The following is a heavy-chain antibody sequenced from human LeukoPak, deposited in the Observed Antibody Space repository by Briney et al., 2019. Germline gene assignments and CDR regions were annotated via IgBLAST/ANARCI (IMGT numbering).Heavy chain of an antibody. V-gene: IGHV5-51*01. J-gene: IGHJ4*02. D-gene: IGHD3-10*01. Sequence: GESLKISCQGSGYSFTSYWIGWVRQMPGKGLEWMGIIYPGDSDTRYSPSFQGQVTISADKSISTAYLQWSSLKASDTAMYYCARQRGYYGSGYYFDYWGQGTLVTVSS. CDR3: ARQRGYYGSGYYFDY. CDR1: GYSFTSYW. CDR2: IYPGDSDT.